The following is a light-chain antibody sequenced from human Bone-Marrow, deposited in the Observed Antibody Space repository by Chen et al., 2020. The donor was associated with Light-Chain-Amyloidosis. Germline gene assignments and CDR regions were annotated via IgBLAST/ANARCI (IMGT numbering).Light chain of an antibody. J-gene: IGLJ3*02. V-gene: IGLV3-21*02. Sequence: SYVLTQPSSVSAAPGQTATIACGGNNIGSTSVHWSQQTPGQAPLLVVYDDSDRPSGIPERLSGSNSGNTATLTISRVEAGDEADYYCQVWDRSSDRPVFGGGTKLTVL. CDR3: QVWDRSSDRPV. CDR1: NIGSTS. CDR2: DDS.